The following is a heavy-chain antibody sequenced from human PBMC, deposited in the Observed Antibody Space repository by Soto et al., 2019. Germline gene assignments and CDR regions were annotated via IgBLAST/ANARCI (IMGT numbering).Heavy chain of an antibody. Sequence: GGSLRLSCAASGFTFSRYWMHWVRQAPGKGLVWVSRVNNDGSDKDYADSVKGRFTISRDSAKNTLYLQMSSLRAEDTAVYYCARIVIGGERALDPWGQGTMVTVSS. CDR3: ARIVIGGERALDP. V-gene: IGHV3-74*01. CDR2: VNNDGSDK. J-gene: IGHJ3*01. D-gene: IGHD3-16*01. CDR1: GFTFSRYW.